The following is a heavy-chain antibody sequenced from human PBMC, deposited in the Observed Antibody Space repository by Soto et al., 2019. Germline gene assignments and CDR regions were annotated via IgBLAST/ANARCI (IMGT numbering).Heavy chain of an antibody. D-gene: IGHD2-15*01. CDR3: ASDYCSGGYCYKLFDY. J-gene: IGHJ4*02. CDR1: GFIFSNYF. Sequence: GGSLRLSCAASGFIFSNYFMTWVRQAPGKGLEWVSSISSSSAYIYYADSVRGRFTISRDNAKNSLYLQMNSLRAEDTAVYYCASDYCSGGYCYKLFDYWGQGTLVTVSS. CDR2: ISSSSAYI. V-gene: IGHV3-21*01.